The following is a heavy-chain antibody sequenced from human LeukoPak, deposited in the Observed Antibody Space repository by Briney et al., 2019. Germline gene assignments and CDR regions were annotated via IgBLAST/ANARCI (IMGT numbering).Heavy chain of an antibody. J-gene: IGHJ4*02. CDR2: ISGSGSST. CDR1: GGSFSGYY. V-gene: IGHV3-23*01. CDR3: VKGRSGTLYYFDY. Sequence: PPSETLSLTCAVYGGSFSGYYWSWIRQPPGKGLEWVSTISGSGSSTYYADSVKGRFTISRDNSKNTLYLQMNSLRAEDTAVYYCVKGRSGTLYYFDYWGQGTLVTVSS. D-gene: IGHD3-10*01.